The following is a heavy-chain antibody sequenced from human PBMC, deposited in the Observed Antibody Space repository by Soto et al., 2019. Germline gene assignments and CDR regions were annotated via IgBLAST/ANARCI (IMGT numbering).Heavy chain of an antibody. V-gene: IGHV1-69*13. CDR3: ARDGGYDFWSGPYYGMDV. Sequence: SVNVSCKPSGGTFSSYSISWVRQAPGQGLEWMGGIIPIFGTANYAQKFQGRVTITADESTSTAYMELSSLRSEDTAVYYCARDGGYDFWSGPYYGMDVWGQGTTVTVSS. D-gene: IGHD3-3*01. J-gene: IGHJ6*02. CDR2: IIPIFGTA. CDR1: GGTFSSYS.